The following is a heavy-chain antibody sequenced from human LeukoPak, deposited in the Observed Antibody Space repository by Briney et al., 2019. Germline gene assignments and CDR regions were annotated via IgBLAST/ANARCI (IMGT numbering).Heavy chain of an antibody. J-gene: IGHJ4*02. D-gene: IGHD3-10*01. CDR3: ARGVFYYGSGSYSPSYFDY. Sequence: PGGSLRLSCAASGFTFSSYAMSWVRQAPGKGLEWVSAISGSAGSTYYADSVKGRFTISRDNSKNTLYLQMNSLRAEDTALYHCARGVFYYGSGSYSPSYFDYWGQGTLVTVSS. CDR1: GFTFSSYA. CDR2: ISGSAGST. V-gene: IGHV3-23*01.